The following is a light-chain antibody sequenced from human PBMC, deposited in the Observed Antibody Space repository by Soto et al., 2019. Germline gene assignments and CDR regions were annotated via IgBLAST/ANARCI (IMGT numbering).Light chain of an antibody. CDR3: QQHNNWPLT. CDR1: QSLGNN. J-gene: IGKJ4*01. V-gene: IGKV3D-15*01. Sequence: EIVMTQSPGTLSVSPGERATLSCRASQSLGNNLAWYQQKPGQAPRLLIYGGTTRATGIPARFSGSGSGTDFTLTISSLQSEDFAVFYCQQHNNWPLTFGGGTKVEIK. CDR2: GGT.